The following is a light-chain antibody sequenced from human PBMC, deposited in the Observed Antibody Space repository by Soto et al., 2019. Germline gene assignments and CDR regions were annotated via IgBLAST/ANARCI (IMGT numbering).Light chain of an antibody. CDR2: EVN. CDR1: SSDVGGYTY. CDR3: SSYTSSSTLYV. Sequence: QSALTQPASVSGSPRQSITISCTGASSDVGGYTYVSWCQQHPGEAPKLMIYEVNNRPSGVSNRFSGSKSGNTASLTISGLQAEDEADYYCSSYTSSSTLYVFGTGTKVTVL. V-gene: IGLV2-14*01. J-gene: IGLJ1*01.